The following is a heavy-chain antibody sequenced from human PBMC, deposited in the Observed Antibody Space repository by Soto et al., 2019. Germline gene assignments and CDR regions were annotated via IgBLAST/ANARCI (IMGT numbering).Heavy chain of an antibody. J-gene: IGHJ3*02. V-gene: IGHV4-59*08. Sequence: SETLSLTCTVSGGSISSYYWSWIRQPPGKGLEWIGYIYYSGSTNYNPSLKSRVTISVDTSKNQFSLKLSSVTAADTAVYYCARHRNNDYIWGSYRYKGNFAFDIWGQGTMVTVS. CDR3: ARHRNNDYIWGSYRYKGNFAFDI. D-gene: IGHD3-16*02. CDR1: GGSISSYY. CDR2: IYYSGST.